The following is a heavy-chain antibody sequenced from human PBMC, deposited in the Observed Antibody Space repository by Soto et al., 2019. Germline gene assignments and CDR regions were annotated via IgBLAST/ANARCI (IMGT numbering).Heavy chain of an antibody. D-gene: IGHD6-19*01. CDR3: ARLRALSGGWPYYFDF. V-gene: IGHV1-18*01. J-gene: IGHJ4*02. CDR2: ISAYDGHT. CDR1: GYSLADYG. Sequence: QVQLVQSGAEVKKPGASVKVSCKASGYSLADYGMNWVRQAPEQGLEWMGWISAYDGHTKYAQKLQGRVTVTTDTSTNTAYMELRSLRSDDTAVYYFARLRALSGGWPYYFDFWGQGTLVTVSS.